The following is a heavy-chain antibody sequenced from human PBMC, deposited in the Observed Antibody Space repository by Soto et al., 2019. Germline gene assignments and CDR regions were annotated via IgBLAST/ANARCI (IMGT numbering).Heavy chain of an antibody. CDR1: GGSISAYY. J-gene: IGHJ3*01. CDR2: IYYSGST. V-gene: IGHV4-59*01. Sequence: SETLSLTCTVSGGSISAYYWSWIRQPPGKGLEWIGYIYYSGSTNYNPSLKSRVTISLDTSKNQFSLKLSSVTAADTAVYYCARAPCSTTGCTWGAFDVWGQGTMVTVSS. D-gene: IGHD1-26*01. CDR3: ARAPCSTTGCTWGAFDV.